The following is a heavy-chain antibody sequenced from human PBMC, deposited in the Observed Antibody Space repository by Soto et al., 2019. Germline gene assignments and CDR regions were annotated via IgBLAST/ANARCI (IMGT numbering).Heavy chain of an antibody. D-gene: IGHD3-22*01. V-gene: IGHV4-30-4*01. CDR3: ARVAYYFNSSGYPSWFAP. J-gene: IGHJ5*02. Sequence: SETPSLACTVSGDSLARDDYFWGWFCQPPGRGLEWIGYIYYTGSTYYNPSLKSRITISIDTSKNQFSLKLSSVTAADTAVYYCARVAYYFNSSGYPSWFAPWGRGTLVT. CDR2: IYYTGST. CDR1: GDSLARDDYF.